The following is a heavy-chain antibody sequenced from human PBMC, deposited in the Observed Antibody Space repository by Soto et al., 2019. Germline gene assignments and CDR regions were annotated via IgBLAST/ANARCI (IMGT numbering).Heavy chain of an antibody. CDR2: ISGSGGTT. V-gene: IGHV3-23*01. CDR1: GFTFSSYA. Sequence: PGGSLRLPCAASGFTFSSYAMSWVRQAPGKGLEWVSAISGSGGTTYYADSVKGRFTFSRDNSKNTLYLQMNSLRAEDTAVYYCAKTANGWFSAFDIWGQGTMVTVSS. CDR3: AKTANGWFSAFDI. J-gene: IGHJ3*02. D-gene: IGHD6-19*01.